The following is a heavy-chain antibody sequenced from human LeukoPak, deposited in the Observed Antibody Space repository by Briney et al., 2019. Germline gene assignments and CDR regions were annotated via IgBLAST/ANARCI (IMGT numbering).Heavy chain of an antibody. J-gene: IGHJ4*02. CDR1: GFTFSTYW. CDR2: IKKTGSET. D-gene: IGHD2-15*01. CDR3: AREDGYCSGGNCYSYFDS. Sequence: GGSLRLSCSASGFTFSTYWMSWVRQAPGKGLEWVAYIKKTGSETYYVDSVEGRFTITRDNTRNSLFLQMYSLRAEDTAVYFCAREDGYCSGGNCYSYFDSWGQGTLVTVSS. V-gene: IGHV3-7*01.